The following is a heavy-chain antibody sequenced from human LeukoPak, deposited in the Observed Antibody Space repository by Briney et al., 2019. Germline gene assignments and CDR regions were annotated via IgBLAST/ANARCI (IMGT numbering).Heavy chain of an antibody. D-gene: IGHD3-10*01. CDR1: GFTFSSYA. CDR2: ISYDGSNK. CDR3: AREPYPFYGSGSYRWFDP. V-gene: IGHV3-30-3*01. Sequence: PGGSLRLSCAASGFTFSSYAMHWVRQAPGKGLEWVAVISYDGSNKYYADSVKGRFTISRDDSKNTLYLQMNSLRAEDTAVYSCAREPYPFYGSGSYRWFDPWGQGTLVTVSS. J-gene: IGHJ5*02.